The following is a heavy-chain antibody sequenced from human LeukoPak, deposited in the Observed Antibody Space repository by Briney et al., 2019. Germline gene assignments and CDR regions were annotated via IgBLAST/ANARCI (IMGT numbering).Heavy chain of an antibody. Sequence: PSETLSLTCTVSGGSISSYYWSWIRQPPGKGLEWIGYIYYSGSTNYDPSLKSRVTISVDTSKNQFSLKLSSVTAADTAVYYCASDLYTVVEYWGQGTLVTVSS. J-gene: IGHJ4*02. V-gene: IGHV4-59*12. CDR3: ASDLYTVVEY. CDR1: GGSISSYY. CDR2: IYYSGST. D-gene: IGHD2-15*01.